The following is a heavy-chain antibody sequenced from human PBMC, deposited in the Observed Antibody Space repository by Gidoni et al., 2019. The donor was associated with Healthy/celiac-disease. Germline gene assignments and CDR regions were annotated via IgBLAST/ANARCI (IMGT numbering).Heavy chain of an antibody. CDR2: IYYSGST. CDR1: GGSISSYY. J-gene: IGHJ3*02. CDR3: ASWTGPSPYSSGWYGAFDI. Sequence: QVQLQESGPGLVKPSETLSLTCTVSGGSISSYYWSWIRQPPGKGLEWIGYIYYSGSTNYNPSLKSRVTISVDTSKNQFSLKLSSVTAADTAVYYCASWTGPSPYSSGWYGAFDIWGQGTMVTVSS. V-gene: IGHV4-59*01. D-gene: IGHD6-19*01.